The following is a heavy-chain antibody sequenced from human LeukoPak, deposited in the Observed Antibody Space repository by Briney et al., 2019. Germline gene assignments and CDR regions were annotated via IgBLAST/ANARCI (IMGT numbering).Heavy chain of an antibody. V-gene: IGHV4-34*01. CDR2: INHSGST. Sequence: PSETLSLTCAVYGGSFSGYYWSWIRQPPGKGLEWIGEINHSGSTNYNPSLKSRVTISVDTSKNQFSLKLSSVTAADTAVYYCARRERDIGYASDIWGQGTMVTVSS. CDR3: ARRERDIGYASDI. J-gene: IGHJ3*02. CDR1: GGSFSGYY. D-gene: IGHD2-15*01.